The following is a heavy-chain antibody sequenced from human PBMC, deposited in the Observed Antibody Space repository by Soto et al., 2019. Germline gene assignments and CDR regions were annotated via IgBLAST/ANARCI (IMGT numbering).Heavy chain of an antibody. J-gene: IGHJ4*02. CDR2: IYWDDDK. CDR1: GFSLSTSGVG. CDR3: IHTYHDNSGAYYYFADY. V-gene: IGHV2-5*02. Sequence: QITLKESGPTLVKPTRIVTLTCTFSGFSLSTSGVGVGWIRQPPGKGLEWLALIYWDDDKRYSPSLKSRLTITKDTSKNQVVLTMTNMDPVDTATYYCIHTYHDNSGAYYYFADYWGQGTLVTVSS. D-gene: IGHD3-22*01.